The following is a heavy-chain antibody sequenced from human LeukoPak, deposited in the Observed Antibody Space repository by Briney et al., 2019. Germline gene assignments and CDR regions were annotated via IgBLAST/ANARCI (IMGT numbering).Heavy chain of an antibody. J-gene: IGHJ4*02. V-gene: IGHV4-4*07. CDR2: VYTSGST. Sequence: SETLSLTCTVSGGSMSSYYWSWIRQTAGKGLEWIGRVYTSGSTNYNPSLKSRVTMSVDTSKNQFSLNLNSVTAADTAVFYCARISHTRSRAVVNWGQGIRVAVSS. D-gene: IGHD3-10*01. CDR1: GGSMSSYY. CDR3: ARISHTRSRAVVN.